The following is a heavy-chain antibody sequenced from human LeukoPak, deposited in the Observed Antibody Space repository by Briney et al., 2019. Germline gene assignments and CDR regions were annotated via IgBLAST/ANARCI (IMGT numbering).Heavy chain of an antibody. D-gene: IGHD6-13*01. Sequence: SETLSLTCAVYGGSFSGYYWSWIRQPPGKGLEWIGEINHSGSTNYNPSPKSRVTISVDTSKNQFSLKLSSVTAADTAVYYCASSLLETIAAAGQDVWGKGTTVTVSS. CDR1: GGSFSGYY. CDR3: ASSLLETIAAAGQDV. V-gene: IGHV4-34*01. J-gene: IGHJ6*04. CDR2: INHSGST.